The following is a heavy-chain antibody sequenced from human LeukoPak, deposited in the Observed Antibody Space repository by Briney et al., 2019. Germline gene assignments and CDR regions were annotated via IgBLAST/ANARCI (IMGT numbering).Heavy chain of an antibody. CDR3: ASGYYDSSGYYA. Sequence: ASVKVSCKASGGTFSSYAISWVQQAPGQGLEWMGGIIPIFGTANYAQKFQGRVTITTDESTSTAYMELSSLRSEDTAVYYCASGYYDSSGYYAWGQGTLVTVSS. CDR2: IIPIFGTA. V-gene: IGHV1-69*05. J-gene: IGHJ5*02. D-gene: IGHD3-22*01. CDR1: GGTFSSYA.